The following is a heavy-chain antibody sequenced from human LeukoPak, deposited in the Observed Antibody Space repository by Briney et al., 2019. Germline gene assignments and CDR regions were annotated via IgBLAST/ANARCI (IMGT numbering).Heavy chain of an antibody. D-gene: IGHD1-7*01. V-gene: IGHV4-61*02. CDR2: IYTSGST. Sequence: SETLSLTCTVSGGSISSGSYYWSWLRQPAGKGLEWFVRIYTSGSTNYNPSLKSRVTISVATSKNQFSLKLSSVTAADTAVYYCARDWVHSENYDNWFDPWGQGALVTVSS. CDR1: GGSISSGSYY. CDR3: ARDWVHSENYDNWFDP. J-gene: IGHJ5*02.